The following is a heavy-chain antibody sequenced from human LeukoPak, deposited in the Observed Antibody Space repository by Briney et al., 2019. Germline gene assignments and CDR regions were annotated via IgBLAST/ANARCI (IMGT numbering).Heavy chain of an antibody. J-gene: IGHJ5*02. CDR1: GFTFSSYW. V-gene: IGHV3-74*01. CDR2: INSDGSST. CDR3: ASYRGDFWSGYYSNWFDP. D-gene: IGHD3-3*01. Sequence: PGGSLRLSCAASGFTFSSYWMHWVRHAPGKGLVWVSRINSDGSSTNYADSVKGRFTISRDNAKNTLYLQMNSLRAEDTAVYYCASYRGDFWSGYYSNWFDPWGQGTLVTVSS.